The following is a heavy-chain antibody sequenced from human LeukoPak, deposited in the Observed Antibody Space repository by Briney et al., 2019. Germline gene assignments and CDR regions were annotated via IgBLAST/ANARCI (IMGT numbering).Heavy chain of an antibody. CDR1: GFTFSSYS. CDR2: VSYDGNYK. J-gene: IGHJ4*02. CDR3: AKGTLYDF. V-gene: IGHV3-30*18. D-gene: IGHD1-7*01. Sequence: PGGSLRLSCAASGFTFSSYSMNWVRQAPGKGLEWVAVVSYDGNYKHFADSVKGRFTIARDNSENTLYLQMNSLRPEDTAIYYCAKGTLYDFWGQGTLVTVSS.